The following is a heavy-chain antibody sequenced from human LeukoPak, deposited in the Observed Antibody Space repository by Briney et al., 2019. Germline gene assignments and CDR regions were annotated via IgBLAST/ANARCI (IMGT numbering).Heavy chain of an antibody. D-gene: IGHD4-23*01. V-gene: IGHV4-34*01. CDR2: INHSVST. CDR1: GGSFSGYY. Sequence: SETLCLTCAVYGGSFSGYYWSWIRQPPGKGLEWIGEINHSVSTNYNPSLKSRVTMSVDTSKNQFSLKLSSVTAADTAVYYCARGITPDYWGQGTLVTVSS. J-gene: IGHJ4*02. CDR3: ARGITPDY.